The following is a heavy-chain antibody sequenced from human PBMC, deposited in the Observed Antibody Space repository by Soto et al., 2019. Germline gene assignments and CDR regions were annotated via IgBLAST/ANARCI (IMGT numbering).Heavy chain of an antibody. CDR1: GFTFSSYA. J-gene: IGHJ6*04. CDR3: AKSLRGHDYSNPPKPYYYYYGMDV. CDR2: ISGSGGST. V-gene: IGHV3-23*01. Sequence: GGSLRLSCAASGFTFSSYAMSWVRQAPGKGLEWVSAISGSGGSTYYADSVKGRFTISRDNSKNTLYLQMNSLRAEDTAVYYCAKSLRGHDYSNPPKPYYYYYGMDVWGKGTTVTVAS. D-gene: IGHD4-4*01.